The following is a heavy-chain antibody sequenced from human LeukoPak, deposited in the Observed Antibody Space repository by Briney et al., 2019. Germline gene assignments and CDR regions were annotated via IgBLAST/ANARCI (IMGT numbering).Heavy chain of an antibody. V-gene: IGHV4-39*07. CDR1: GGSISSSNYY. Sequence: SETLSLTCTVSGGSISSSNYYWGWIRQPPGKGLEWIASIYHTGETHYHPSLKSRVSISVDTSNNQFSLRSTSATAADTAMYYCARGRFAELLFDIWGQGTLVTVSS. CDR3: ARGRFAELLFDI. D-gene: IGHD3-10*01. CDR2: IYHTGET. J-gene: IGHJ4*02.